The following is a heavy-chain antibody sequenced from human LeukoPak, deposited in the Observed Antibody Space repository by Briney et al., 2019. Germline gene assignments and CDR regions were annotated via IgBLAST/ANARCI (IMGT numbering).Heavy chain of an antibody. CDR2: IYYSGST. Sequence: SETLSLTCTVSGGSISSSSYYWGWIRQPPGKGLEWIGSIYYSGSTYYNPSLKSRVTISVDTSKNQFSLKLSSVTAADTAVYYCARRWKYSSSLFDYWGQGTLVTVSS. CDR1: GGSISSSSYY. J-gene: IGHJ4*02. V-gene: IGHV4-39*07. D-gene: IGHD6-13*01. CDR3: ARRWKYSSSLFDY.